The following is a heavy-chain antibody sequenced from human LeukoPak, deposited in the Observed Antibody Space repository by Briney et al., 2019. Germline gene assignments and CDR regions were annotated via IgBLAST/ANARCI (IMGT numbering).Heavy chain of an antibody. CDR2: INPNSGGT. Sequence: GASVKVSCKASGYTFTSYDINWVRQAPGQGLEWMGWINPNSGGTNYAQKFQGRVTMTRDTSISTAYMELSRLRSDDTAVYYCARGPFSGSYRGNYYYYMDVWGKGTTVTVSS. D-gene: IGHD1-26*01. V-gene: IGHV1-2*02. J-gene: IGHJ6*03. CDR1: GYTFTSYD. CDR3: ARGPFSGSYRGNYYYYMDV.